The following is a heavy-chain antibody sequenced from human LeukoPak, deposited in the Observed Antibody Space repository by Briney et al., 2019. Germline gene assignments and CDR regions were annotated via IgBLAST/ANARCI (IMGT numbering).Heavy chain of an antibody. CDR1: GFIFNNYG. J-gene: IGHJ4*02. CDR3: ATSAHIELGTVPPPDY. V-gene: IGHV3-33*01. CDR2: IWYDGSNE. Sequence: GRSLRLSCVASGFIFNNYGMHWVRRAPGKGLEWVALIWYDGSNENYADSVKGRFTISRDNSKNILYLQMSGLRAEDTAVYYCATSAHIELGTVPPPDYWGQGTQVTVTS. D-gene: IGHD2-8*02.